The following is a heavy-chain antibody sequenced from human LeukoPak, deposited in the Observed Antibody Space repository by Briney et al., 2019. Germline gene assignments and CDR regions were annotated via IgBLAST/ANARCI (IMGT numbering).Heavy chain of an antibody. V-gene: IGHV4-39*07. CDR3: ARDGLYDSSGYYMDS. CDR2: ISYSGST. CDR1: GGSIRTSSYY. Sequence: SETLSPTCSVSGGSIRTSSYYWAWIRQPPGKGLEWIGSISYSGSTYFNPSLKSRVTISVDTSKNQFSLSLSSVTAADTAVYYCARDGLYDSSGYYMDSWGQGTLVIVSS. J-gene: IGHJ4*02. D-gene: IGHD3-22*01.